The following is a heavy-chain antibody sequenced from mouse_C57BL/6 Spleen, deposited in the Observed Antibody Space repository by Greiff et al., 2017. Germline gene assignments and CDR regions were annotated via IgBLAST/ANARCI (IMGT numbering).Heavy chain of an antibody. D-gene: IGHD2-3*01. CDR2: IYPGSGNT. J-gene: IGHJ2*01. CDR3: ARDGYYYFDY. V-gene: IGHV1-76*01. CDR1: GYTFTDYY. Sequence: QVQLKESGAELVRPGASVKLSCKASGYTFTDYYINWVKQRPGQGLEWIARIYPGSGNTYYNGKFKGKATLTAEKSSSTAYMQLSSLTSEDSAVYFCARDGYYYFDYWGQGTTLTVSS.